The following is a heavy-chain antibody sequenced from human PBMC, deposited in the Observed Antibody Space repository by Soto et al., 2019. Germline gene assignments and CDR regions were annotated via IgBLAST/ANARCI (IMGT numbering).Heavy chain of an antibody. CDR2: ISYDGSNK. CDR1: GFTFSSYG. CDR3: AKVLSSSWSLVYYYYGMDV. D-gene: IGHD6-13*01. V-gene: IGHV3-30*18. J-gene: IGHJ6*02. Sequence: GESLKISCAASGFTFSSYGMHWVRQAPGKGLEWVAVISYDGSNKYYADSVKGRFTISRDNSKNTLYLQMNSLRAEDTAVYYCAKVLSSSWSLVYYYYGMDVWGQGTTVTVSS.